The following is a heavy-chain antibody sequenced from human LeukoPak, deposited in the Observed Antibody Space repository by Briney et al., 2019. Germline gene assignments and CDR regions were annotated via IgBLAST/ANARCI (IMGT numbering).Heavy chain of an antibody. D-gene: IGHD3-10*01. CDR1: GGSISSYY. CDR2: IYYSGST. Sequence: SETLSLTCTVSGGSISSYYWSWIRQPPGKGLEWIGYIYYSGSTNYNPSLKSRVTISVDTSKNQFSLKLSSVTAADTAVYYCASRLLWFGELLYNAFDIWGQGTMVTVSS. J-gene: IGHJ3*02. V-gene: IGHV4-59*12. CDR3: ASRLLWFGELLYNAFDI.